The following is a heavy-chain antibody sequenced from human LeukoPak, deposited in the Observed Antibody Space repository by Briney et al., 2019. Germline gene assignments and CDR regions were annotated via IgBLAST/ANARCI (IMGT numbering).Heavy chain of an antibody. CDR3: ANEIRPNDY. V-gene: IGHV3-23*01. Sequence: PGGSLRISCAASGFTFSSHGRCWVRQAPGGGLVWVSTIDISGDNAHYADSAKGRFTIASYNSKNTLYLQMDSLRAEDSAVYYCANEIRPNDYWGQGTLVTVSS. D-gene: IGHD4-17*01. CDR2: IDISGDNA. CDR1: GFTFSSHG. J-gene: IGHJ4*02.